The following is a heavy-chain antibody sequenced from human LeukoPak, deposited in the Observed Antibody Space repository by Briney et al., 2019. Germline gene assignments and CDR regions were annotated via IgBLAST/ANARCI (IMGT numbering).Heavy chain of an antibody. J-gene: IGHJ4*02. D-gene: IGHD1-14*01. CDR2: INTNSGGT. Sequence: ASLTVSCMASGYTFIVYYMDWVRQAPGQGLEWMGWINTNSGGTNYAQKFQGRVTITRDRTISTAYMELSRLRCEDTDVYYCAKYLTIRSFDSWGQGTLVTVSS. V-gene: IGHV1-2*02. CDR1: GYTFIVYY. CDR3: AKYLTIRSFDS.